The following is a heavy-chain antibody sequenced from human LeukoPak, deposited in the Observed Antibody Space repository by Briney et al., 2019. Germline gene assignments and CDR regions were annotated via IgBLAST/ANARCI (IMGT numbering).Heavy chain of an antibody. Sequence: SETLSLTCTVSGGYIDGHYWSWIRQSPGKGLEWIGYIDFSWNTDYNPSLRSRVTISVDTSKNQFSLKMTSMTAADTAVYYCARERAEYYYDSSGYSEAFDIWGQGTMVTVSS. J-gene: IGHJ3*02. CDR1: GGYIDGHY. D-gene: IGHD3-22*01. CDR3: ARERAEYYYDSSGYSEAFDI. CDR2: IDFSWNT. V-gene: IGHV4-59*11.